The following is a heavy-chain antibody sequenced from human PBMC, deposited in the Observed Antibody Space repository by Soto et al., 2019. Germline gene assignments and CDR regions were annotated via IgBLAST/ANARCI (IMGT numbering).Heavy chain of an antibody. CDR1: GGSVNIGTYC. Sequence: SQTLPLTWTVPGGSVNIGTYCWSWIRQPPGKGLEWIGFIHYSGSTNYNPSLKSRVTMSVDTSKNQFSLKLTSVNAADTAVYYCTRGGDAYKNGHWGQGTLVTVSS. CDR3: TRGGDAYKNGH. D-gene: IGHD2-21*01. J-gene: IGHJ4*02. CDR2: IHYSGST. V-gene: IGHV4-61*01.